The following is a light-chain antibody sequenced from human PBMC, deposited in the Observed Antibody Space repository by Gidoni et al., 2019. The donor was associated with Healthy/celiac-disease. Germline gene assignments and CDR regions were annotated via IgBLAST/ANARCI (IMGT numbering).Light chain of an antibody. CDR1: ELPKQY. V-gene: IGLV3-25*03. CDR2: KDS. J-gene: IGLJ3*02. Sequence: SYELTQPPSVSVSPGQTARITCSGDELPKQYAYWYQQKPGQAPVQVIYKDSERPSGIPVRFSGSSSGTTVTLTISGVQAEDEADYYCQSADSSGTYWVFGGGTKLTVL. CDR3: QSADSSGTYWV.